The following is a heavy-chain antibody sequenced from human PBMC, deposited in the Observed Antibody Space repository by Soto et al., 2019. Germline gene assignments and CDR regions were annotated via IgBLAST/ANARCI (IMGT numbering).Heavy chain of an antibody. D-gene: IGHD6-6*01. J-gene: IGHJ4*02. V-gene: IGHV1-46*03. CDR3: ARDPQPSYSSWLYFDY. CDR2: INPSGGST. Sequence: ASVKVSCKASGYTFTSYYMHWVRQAPGQGLEWMGIINPSGGSTSYAQKFQGRVTMTRDTSTSTVYMELSSLRSEDTAAYYCARDPQPSYSSWLYFDYWGQGTLVTVSS. CDR1: GYTFTSYY.